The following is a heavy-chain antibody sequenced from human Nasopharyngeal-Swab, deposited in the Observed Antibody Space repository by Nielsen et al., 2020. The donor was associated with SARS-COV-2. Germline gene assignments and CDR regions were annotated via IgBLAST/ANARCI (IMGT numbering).Heavy chain of an antibody. CDR2: ISSSGSTI. CDR1: GFTFSSYE. J-gene: IGHJ4*02. CDR3: ARDPDIAAALYFDY. V-gene: IGHV3-48*03. D-gene: IGHD6-13*01. Sequence: GGSLRLSCAASGFTFSSYEMNWVRQAPGKGLEWVSYISSSGSTIYYADSVKGRFTISRDNSKNTLYLQMNSLRAEDTAVYYCARDPDIAAALYFDYWGQGTPVTVSS.